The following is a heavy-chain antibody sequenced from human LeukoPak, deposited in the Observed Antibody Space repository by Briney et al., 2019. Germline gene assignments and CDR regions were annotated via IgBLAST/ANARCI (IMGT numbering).Heavy chain of an antibody. J-gene: IGHJ3*01. Sequence: SETLSLTCTVSGGSISSSSYYWGWIRQPPGKGLEWIGSIYYSGSTYYNPSLKSRVTISVDTSKNQFSLKLSSVTAADTAVYYCASISTVVTPGDVWGQGTMVTVSS. CDR3: ASISTVVTPGDV. V-gene: IGHV4-39*07. CDR2: IYYSGST. D-gene: IGHD4-23*01. CDR1: GGSISSSSYY.